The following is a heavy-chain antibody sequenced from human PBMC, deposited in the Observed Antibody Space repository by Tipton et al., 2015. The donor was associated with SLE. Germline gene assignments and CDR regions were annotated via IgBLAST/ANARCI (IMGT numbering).Heavy chain of an antibody. J-gene: IGHJ3*02. D-gene: IGHD6-19*01. CDR3: ARDRKYSSGWYNDAFDI. V-gene: IGHV4-34*01. CDR2: INHSGST. Sequence: TLSLTCAVYGESFSGYYWSWIRQPPGKGLEWIGEINHSGSTNYNPSLKSRVTISVDTSKNQFSLKLSSVTAADTAVYYCARDRKYSSGWYNDAFDIWGQGTMVTVSS. CDR1: GESFSGYY.